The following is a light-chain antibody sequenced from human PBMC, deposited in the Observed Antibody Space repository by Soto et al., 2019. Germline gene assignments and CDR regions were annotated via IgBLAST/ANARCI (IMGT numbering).Light chain of an antibody. CDR3: CSYAGSNIFG. CDR1: SSDIGNYNF. V-gene: IGLV2-23*02. Sequence: QSALTQPASVSGSPGQSITISCTGTSSDIGNYNFVSWYQHHPGKAPKVMIYEANKRPSGVSNRFSGSKSGNTASLIISGLQAEDEADYYCCSYAGSNIFGFGTGTKVTVL. CDR2: EAN. J-gene: IGLJ1*01.